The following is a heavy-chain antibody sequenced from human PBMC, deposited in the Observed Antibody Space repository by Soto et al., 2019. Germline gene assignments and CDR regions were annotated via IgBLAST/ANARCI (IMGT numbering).Heavy chain of an antibody. CDR2: LNQDGSQK. D-gene: IGHD2-21*02. Sequence: EVQMVESGGGLVQPGGSLRLSCAGSGFTFSGDWMIWVRQPPGKGLEWVASLNQDGSQKYYVDSVKGRFTISRDNTKNSLYLQMSSLRAEDTAMYYCARGLIQTGGQGTLVIVSS. CDR1: GFTFSGDW. J-gene: IGHJ4*02. CDR3: ARGLIQT. V-gene: IGHV3-7*05.